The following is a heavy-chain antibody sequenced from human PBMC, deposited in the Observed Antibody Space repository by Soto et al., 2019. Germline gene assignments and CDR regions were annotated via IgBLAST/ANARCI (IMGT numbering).Heavy chain of an antibody. CDR3: ARRQGAYYYDGSGYFDY. D-gene: IGHD3-22*01. Sequence: QVQLVQSGAEVKKPGSSVKVSCKASGGTFSSYAISWVRQAPGQGLEWMGGIIPIFDTANYAQKFQGRVTITAXXSXSXXYMELSSLRSEDTAVYYCARRQGAYYYDGSGYFDYWGQGTLVTVSS. CDR1: GGTFSSYA. V-gene: IGHV1-69*12. CDR2: IIPIFDTA. J-gene: IGHJ4*02.